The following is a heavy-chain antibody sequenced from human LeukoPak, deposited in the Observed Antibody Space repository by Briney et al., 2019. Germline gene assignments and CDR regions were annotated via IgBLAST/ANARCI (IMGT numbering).Heavy chain of an antibody. D-gene: IGHD5-18*01. Sequence: SETLSLTCTVSGGSISSGGYYWSWIRQHPGKGLEWIGYIYYSGSTYYNPSLKGQVTISVDTSKNQFSLKLSSVTAADTAVYYCARGGLSNVDTAMANGGGNWFDPWGQGTLVTVSS. V-gene: IGHV4-31*01. CDR2: IYYSGST. CDR3: ARGGLSNVDTAMANGGGNWFDP. J-gene: IGHJ5*02. CDR1: GGSISSGGYY.